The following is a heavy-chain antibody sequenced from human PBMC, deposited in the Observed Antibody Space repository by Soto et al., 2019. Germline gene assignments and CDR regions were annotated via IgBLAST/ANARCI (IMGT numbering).Heavy chain of an antibody. D-gene: IGHD3-10*01. CDR2: INSDGSST. CDR3: ASAGPSTYDAFDI. J-gene: IGHJ3*02. Sequence: GGSLRLSCAASGFTFSSYWMHWVRQAPGKGLVWVSRINSDGSSTSYADSVKGRFTISRDNAKNTLYLQMNSLRAEDTAVYYCASAGPSTYDAFDIWGQGTMVTVSS. V-gene: IGHV3-74*01. CDR1: GFTFSSYW.